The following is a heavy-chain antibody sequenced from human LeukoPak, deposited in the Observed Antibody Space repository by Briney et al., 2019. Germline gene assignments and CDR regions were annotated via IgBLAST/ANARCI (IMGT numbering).Heavy chain of an antibody. CDR1: GFYFESYA. D-gene: IGHD3-22*01. CDR2: VSGSGAST. Sequence: GGSLRLSCATSGFYFESYAMSWVRQAPGKGLEWVSGVSGSGASTYYADSVKGRCTISRDSSKNTLYLQWNSLIVEDTAVYYCARVYGSSNYYYDRYYYYMDVWGRGTTVTVSS. CDR3: ARVYGSSNYYYDRYYYYMDV. V-gene: IGHV3-23*01. J-gene: IGHJ6*03.